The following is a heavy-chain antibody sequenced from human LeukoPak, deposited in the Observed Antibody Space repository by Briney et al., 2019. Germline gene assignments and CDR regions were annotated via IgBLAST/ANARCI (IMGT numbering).Heavy chain of an antibody. CDR3: ARGQGYYDILTGYYNDAFDI. Sequence: SETLSLTCTVSGGSISSGGYSWSWIRQPPGKGLEWIGYIYHSGSTYYNPSLKSRVTISVDRSKNQFSLKLSSVTAADTAVYYCARGQGYYDILTGYYNDAFDIWGQGTMVTVSS. J-gene: IGHJ3*02. CDR2: IYHSGST. CDR1: GGSISSGGYS. D-gene: IGHD3-9*01. V-gene: IGHV4-30-2*01.